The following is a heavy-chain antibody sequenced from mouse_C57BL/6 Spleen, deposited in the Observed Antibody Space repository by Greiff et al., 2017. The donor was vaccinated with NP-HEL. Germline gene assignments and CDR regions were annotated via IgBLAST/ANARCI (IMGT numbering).Heavy chain of an antibody. CDR2: INPNNGGT. V-gene: IGHV1-18*01. CDR3: GREGSSAYAMDY. CDR1: GYTFTDYN. Sequence: VQLQQSGPELVKPGASVKIPCKASGYTFTDYNMDWVKQSHGKSLEWIGDINPNNGGTIYNQKFKGKATLTVDKSSSTAYMELRSLTSEDTAVYYCGREGSSAYAMDYWGQGTSVTVSS. D-gene: IGHD1-1*01. J-gene: IGHJ4*01.